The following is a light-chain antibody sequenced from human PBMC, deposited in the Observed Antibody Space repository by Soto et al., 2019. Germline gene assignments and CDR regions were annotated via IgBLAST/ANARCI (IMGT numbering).Light chain of an antibody. CDR1: SSDVGAYNH. V-gene: IGLV2-14*01. CDR2: EVS. J-gene: IGLJ1*01. Sequence: QSVLTQPASVSGSAGQSTTISCTGTSSDVGAYNHVSWYQQHPGKAPQLITYEVSNRPSGLSNRFSASKSGNTASLTISGLQAEDGAHYYCCSYTTRSTLVFGTGTKVTVL. CDR3: CSYTTRSTLV.